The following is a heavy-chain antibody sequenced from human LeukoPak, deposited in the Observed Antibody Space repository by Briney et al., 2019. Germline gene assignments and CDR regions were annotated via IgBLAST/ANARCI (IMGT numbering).Heavy chain of an antibody. D-gene: IGHD5-12*01. V-gene: IGHV4-38-2*02. Sequence: SETLSLTCTISGTVSGYFSTTYYWGWIRQPPGKGLEWSASIRHDGHTYYNASLKSQVTISIDMSRNQFSLKLSSLTTADTAVYYCARQMATKGEWDFDVWGQGTMVTVSS. CDR3: ARQMATKGEWDFDV. CDR1: GTVSGYFSTTYY. CDR2: IRHDGHT. J-gene: IGHJ3*01.